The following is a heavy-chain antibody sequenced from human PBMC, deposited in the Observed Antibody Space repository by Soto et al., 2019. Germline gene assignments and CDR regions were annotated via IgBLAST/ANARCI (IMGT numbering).Heavy chain of an antibody. CDR3: ARDRRITMIVVVTYAFDI. V-gene: IGHV3-30*04. D-gene: IGHD3-22*01. CDR1: GFTFSSYA. CDR2: ISYDGRNQ. J-gene: IGHJ3*02. Sequence: QVQLVESGGGVVQPGRSLRLSCAASGFTFSSYARHQVRQATGKGLEWVTVISYDGRNQYYADSFKGRFTISRDNYKLTLDLPMSILRAEDAAVYYFARDRRITMIVVVTYAFDICGQRTMVTVAS.